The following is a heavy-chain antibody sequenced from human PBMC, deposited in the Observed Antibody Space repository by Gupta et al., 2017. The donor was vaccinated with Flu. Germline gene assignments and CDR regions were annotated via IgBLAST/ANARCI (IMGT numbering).Heavy chain of an antibody. J-gene: IGHJ5*02. CDR3: AREGGGYSSGWYPDNWFDP. CDR2: IIPIFGTA. D-gene: IGHD6-19*01. Sequence: QVQLVQSGAEVKKPGSSVKVSCKASGGTFSSYAISWVRQAPGQGLEWMGGIIPIFGTANYAQKFQGRVTITADKSTSTAYMELSSLRSEDTAVYYCAREGGGYSSGWYPDNWFDPWGQGTLVTVSS. V-gene: IGHV1-69*06. CDR1: GGTFSSYA.